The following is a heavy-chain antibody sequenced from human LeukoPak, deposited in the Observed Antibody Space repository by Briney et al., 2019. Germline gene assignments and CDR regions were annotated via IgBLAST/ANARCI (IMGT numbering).Heavy chain of an antibody. D-gene: IGHD2/OR15-2a*01. CDR1: GFTFSDTW. V-gene: IGHV3-74*01. CDR3: ARDWFHAIDY. Sequence: GGSLSLSCAASGFTFSDTWMHWVRQAPGGGRVWVSRIRSDGSDTRYAESVKGRFTISRDNAKNTLYLQMNSLRAEDTAVYYCARDWFHAIDYWGQGTLVTVSS. CDR2: IRSDGSDT. J-gene: IGHJ4*02.